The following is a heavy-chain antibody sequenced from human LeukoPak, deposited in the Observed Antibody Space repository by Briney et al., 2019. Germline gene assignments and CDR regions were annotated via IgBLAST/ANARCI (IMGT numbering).Heavy chain of an antibody. J-gene: IGHJ4*02. CDR1: GGTFSGYY. Sequence: PSETVSLTGGGYGGTFSGYYWTWNRQSPGMGLEWIGEIIHSGSTNYNPSLTSRVTISVDTSKNQFSLELSSVTAADTAVYYCARGILVTVYAAFDYWGQGTLVTVSS. D-gene: IGHD2-8*01. V-gene: IGHV4-34*01. CDR3: ARGILVTVYAAFDY. CDR2: IIHSGST.